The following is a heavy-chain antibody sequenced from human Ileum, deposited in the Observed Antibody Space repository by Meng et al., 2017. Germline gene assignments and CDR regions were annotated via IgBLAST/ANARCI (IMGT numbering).Heavy chain of an antibody. V-gene: IGHV3-30-3*01. D-gene: IGHD3-22*01. CDR3: AAIISMKVD. CDR2: IAYDGSNK. J-gene: IGHJ4*02. CDR1: GFTFSTYD. Sequence: QVQLVESGGGVVQPGRSLRRSCAASGFTFSTYDLHWVRQAPGKGLEWVALIAYDGSNKYYADSVKGRFIISRDNSKSTLYLQMNSLRVEDTAVYYCAAIISMKVDWGQGTLVTVSS.